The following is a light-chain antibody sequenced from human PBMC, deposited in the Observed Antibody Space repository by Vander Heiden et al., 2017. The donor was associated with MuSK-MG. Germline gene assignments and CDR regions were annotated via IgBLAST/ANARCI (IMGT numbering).Light chain of an antibody. CDR2: QDS. Sequence: SYELTQPPSVSVSPGQTASITCSGDKLGDKYACWYQQKPGQSPVLVIYQDSKRPSGIPERFSGSNSGTTATLTISGTQAMDEDDYYSQAWDSSTVVFGGGTKLTVL. V-gene: IGLV3-1*01. J-gene: IGLJ2*01. CDR1: KLGDKY. CDR3: QAWDSSTVV.